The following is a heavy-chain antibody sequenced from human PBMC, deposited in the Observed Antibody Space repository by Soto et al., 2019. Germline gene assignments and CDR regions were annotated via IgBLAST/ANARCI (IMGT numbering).Heavy chain of an antibody. CDR3: ARDAAGMANADAYDI. V-gene: IGHV1-2*04. Sequence: ASVKVSCKASGYTFTGYYMHWVRQAPGQGLEWMGWINPNSGGTNYAQKFQGWVTMTRDTSISTAYMELSRLRSDDTAVYYCARDAAGMANADAYDIWGQGTMVTVSS. CDR2: INPNSGGT. CDR1: GYTFTGYY. D-gene: IGHD5-12*01. J-gene: IGHJ3*02.